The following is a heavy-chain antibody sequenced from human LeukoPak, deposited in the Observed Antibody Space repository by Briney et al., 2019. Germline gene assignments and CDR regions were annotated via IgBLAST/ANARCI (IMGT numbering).Heavy chain of an antibody. Sequence: SETLSLTCTVSGGSISSSSNYWGWIRQPPGKGLEWIGYIYYSGSTNYNPSLKSRVTISVDTSKNQFSLKLSSVTAADTAVYYCARIRRSYYDSTGYLDYWGQGTLVTVSS. CDR2: IYYSGST. J-gene: IGHJ4*02. CDR1: GGSISSSSNY. CDR3: ARIRRSYYDSTGYLDY. D-gene: IGHD3-22*01. V-gene: IGHV4-61*05.